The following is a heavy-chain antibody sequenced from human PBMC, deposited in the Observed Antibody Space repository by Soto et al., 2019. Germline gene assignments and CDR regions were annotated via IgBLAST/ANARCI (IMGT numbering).Heavy chain of an antibody. V-gene: IGHV4-38-2*01. CDR2: IYHSGST. CDR3: ARVVRGGSGYSAPYWFDY. Sequence: PSETLSLTCAVSGYSISSGYYWGWIRQPPGKGLEWIGSIYHSGSTYYNPSLKSRVTISVDTSKNQFSLKLSSVTAADTAVYYCARVVRGGSGYSAPYWFDYWGQGTLVTVS. J-gene: IGHJ4*02. D-gene: IGHD3-22*01. CDR1: GYSISSGYY.